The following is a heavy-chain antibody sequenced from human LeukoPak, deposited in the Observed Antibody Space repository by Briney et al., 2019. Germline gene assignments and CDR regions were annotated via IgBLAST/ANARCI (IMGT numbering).Heavy chain of an antibody. CDR1: GCSISSGGYY. CDR3: ARNSYRYFDLLLSPLGGFDP. CDR2: IYYSGST. D-gene: IGHD3-9*01. J-gene: IGHJ5*02. V-gene: IGHV4-31*03. Sequence: PSQTLSLTCTVSGCSISSGGYYWSWIRQHPGKGLEWIGYIYYSGSTYYNPSLKSRVTISVDTSKNQFSLKLSSVTDADTAVYYCARNSYRYFDLLLSPLGGFDPWGQGTLVTVSS.